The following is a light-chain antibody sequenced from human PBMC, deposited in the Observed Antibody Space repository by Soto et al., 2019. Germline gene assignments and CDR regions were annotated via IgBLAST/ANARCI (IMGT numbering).Light chain of an antibody. V-gene: IGLV2-14*03. CDR3: SSYTSSSTPMV. J-gene: IGLJ2*01. CDR2: DVT. Sequence: QSALTQPASVSGSPGQSITISCSGITSDVGGYNYVSWYQQHPGKAPKLMIYDVTNRPSGVSNRFSGSKSGNTASLTISGLQAEDEADYYCSSYTSSSTPMVFGGGTKLTFL. CDR1: TSDVGGYNY.